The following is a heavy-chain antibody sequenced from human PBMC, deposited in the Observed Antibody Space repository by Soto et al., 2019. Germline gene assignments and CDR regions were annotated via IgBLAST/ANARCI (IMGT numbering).Heavy chain of an antibody. CDR2: INHSGST. CDR3: ARGPGAYCSGGSCSYYFDY. Sequence: ATLSLTCAVYGGYFSGYYWSWIRPPPGKGLEWIGEINHSGSTNYNPSLKSRVTISVDTSKNQFSLKLSSVTAADTAVYYCARGPGAYCSGGSCSYYFDYWGQGTLVTVSS. J-gene: IGHJ4*02. D-gene: IGHD2-15*01. CDR1: GGYFSGYY. V-gene: IGHV4-34*01.